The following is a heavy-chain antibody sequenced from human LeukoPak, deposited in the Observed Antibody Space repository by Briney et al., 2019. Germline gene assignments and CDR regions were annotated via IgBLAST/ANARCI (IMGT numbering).Heavy chain of an antibody. J-gene: IGHJ4*02. CDR3: ARRAGGYSHPYDY. CDR1: GFTFSNSA. D-gene: IGHD4-23*01. Sequence: GGSLRLSCAASGFTFSNSAMSWVRQAPGKGLEWVSTISGSGDNTYYADSVKGRFTVSRDNSKNTLYLQLNSLRADDTAVYYCARRAGGYSHPYDYWGQGTLVTVSS. CDR2: ISGSGDNT. V-gene: IGHV3-23*01.